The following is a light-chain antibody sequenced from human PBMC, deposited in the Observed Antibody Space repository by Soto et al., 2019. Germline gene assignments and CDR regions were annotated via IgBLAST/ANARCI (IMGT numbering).Light chain of an antibody. V-gene: IGKV3-11*01. Sequence: EIVLTQSPATLSLSPGERATLSCRASQRGSSYLAWYQQKPGQAPRLLIYDASNRATGIPARFSGSGSGTDFTLTISSLEPEDFAVYYCKQRSNWPIAFGGGTKVEIK. CDR2: DAS. J-gene: IGKJ4*01. CDR1: QRGSSY. CDR3: KQRSNWPIA.